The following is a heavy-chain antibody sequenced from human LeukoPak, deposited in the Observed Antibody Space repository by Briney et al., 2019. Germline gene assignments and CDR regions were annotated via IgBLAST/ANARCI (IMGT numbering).Heavy chain of an antibody. D-gene: IGHD2-2*01. Sequence: AGSLRLSCAAPGLTFSTYAMHWVRQAPGKGLEYVSAISSNGGTTYYANSVEGRFTISRDNSKNTLYLQMGSLRVEDMAVYYCARQYCSSNGCSHFDYWGQGTLVTVSS. CDR2: ISSNGGTT. CDR1: GLTFSTYA. J-gene: IGHJ4*02. V-gene: IGHV3-64*01. CDR3: ARQYCSSNGCSHFDY.